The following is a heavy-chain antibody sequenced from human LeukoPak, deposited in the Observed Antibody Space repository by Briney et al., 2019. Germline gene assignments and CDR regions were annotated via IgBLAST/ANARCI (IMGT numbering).Heavy chain of an antibody. D-gene: IGHD5-24*01. CDR1: GFTVSSNY. CDR2: IYSGGRT. J-gene: IGHJ4*02. V-gene: IGHV3-53*01. Sequence: GGSLRLSCAASGFTVSSNYMMWVRQAPGKGLEWVSVIYSGGRTYYADSVKDRFTISRDNSKNTLYLQMNSLSPEDTAVYYCAKGVLQVDWGLGTLVTVSS. CDR3: AKGVLQVD.